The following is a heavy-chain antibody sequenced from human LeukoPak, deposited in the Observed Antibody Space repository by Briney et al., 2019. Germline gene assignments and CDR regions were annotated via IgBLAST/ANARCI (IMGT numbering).Heavy chain of an antibody. CDR3: AGVPPNLLRGVDY. Sequence: PSETLSLTCAVYGGSFSGYYWSWIRQPPGKGLEWIGEINHSGSTNYNPSLKSRVTISVDTSKNQFSLKLSSVTAADTAVYYGAGVPPNLLRGVDYWRQGTLVTVSS. J-gene: IGHJ4*02. V-gene: IGHV4-34*01. CDR1: GGSFSGYY. D-gene: IGHD3-10*01. CDR2: INHSGST.